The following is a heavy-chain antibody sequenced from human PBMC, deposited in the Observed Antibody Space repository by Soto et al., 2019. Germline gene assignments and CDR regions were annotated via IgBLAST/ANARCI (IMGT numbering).Heavy chain of an antibody. D-gene: IGHD4-17*01. V-gene: IGHV4-39*01. CDR1: GGSISSSSYY. CDR3: ARPYGDYVGYFDY. CDR2: IYYSGST. J-gene: IGHJ4*02. Sequence: QLQLQESGPGLVKPSETLSLTCTVSGGSISSSSYYWGWIRQPPGKGLEWIGSIYYSGSTYYNPSLKSRVTISVDTSKNQFSLKLSSVTAADTAVYYCARPYGDYVGYFDYWGQGTLVTVSS.